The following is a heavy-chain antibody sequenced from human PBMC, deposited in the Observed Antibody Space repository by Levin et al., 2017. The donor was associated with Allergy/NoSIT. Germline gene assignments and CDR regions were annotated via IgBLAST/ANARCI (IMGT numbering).Heavy chain of an antibody. CDR3: AGKVMLRVDAFDI. CDR2: IIPIFGTA. J-gene: IGHJ3*02. Sequence: SVKVSCKASGGTFSSYAISWVRQAPGQGLEWMGGIIPIFGTANYAQKFQGRVTITADESTSTAYMELSSLRSEDTAVYYCAGKVMLRVDAFDIWGQGTMVTVSS. D-gene: IGHD3-16*01. CDR1: GGTFSSYA. V-gene: IGHV1-69*13.